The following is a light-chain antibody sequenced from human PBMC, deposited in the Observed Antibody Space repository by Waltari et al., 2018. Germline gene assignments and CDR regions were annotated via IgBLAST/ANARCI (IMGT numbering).Light chain of an antibody. CDR3: GTWDSSLSGAV. Sequence: QSVLTQPPSVSAAPGQRVTISCSGGSSNIGNNYVSWYRQFPGTAPKLLIYEDSERPSGIPGRFSGSKSAPSATLDITGLQAGDEADYYCGTWDSSLSGAVFGGGTHLPVL. CDR1: SSNIGNNY. J-gene: IGLJ7*01. V-gene: IGLV1-51*02. CDR2: EDS.